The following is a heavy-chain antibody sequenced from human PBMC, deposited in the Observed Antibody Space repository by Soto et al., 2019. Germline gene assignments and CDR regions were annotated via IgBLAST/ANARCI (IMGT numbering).Heavy chain of an antibody. CDR3: ARDGCSGSNCLNWFDP. CDR1: GFTFSSYS. J-gene: IGHJ5*02. V-gene: IGHV3-48*01. D-gene: IGHD2-15*01. CDR2: ISSSSTTK. Sequence: ASGFTFSSYSMNWVRQAPGKGLGWVSYISSSSTTKYYADSVKGRFTISRDNAKNSLYLQMNSLRAEDTAVYYCARDGCSGSNCLNWFDPWGQGTLVTVSS.